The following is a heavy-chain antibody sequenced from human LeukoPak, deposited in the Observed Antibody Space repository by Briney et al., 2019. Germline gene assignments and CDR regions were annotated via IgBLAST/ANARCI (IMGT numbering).Heavy chain of an antibody. J-gene: IGHJ4*02. V-gene: IGHV4-30-2*01. CDR2: IYHSGST. CDR1: GGSISSGGHS. CDR3: AGRRLYYFDY. Sequence: SQTLSLTCAVSGGSISSGGHSWSWIRQPPGKGLEWIGYIYHSGSTYYNPSLKSRVTISVDRSKNQFSLKLSSVTAADTAVYYCAGRRLYYFDYWGQGTLVTVSS.